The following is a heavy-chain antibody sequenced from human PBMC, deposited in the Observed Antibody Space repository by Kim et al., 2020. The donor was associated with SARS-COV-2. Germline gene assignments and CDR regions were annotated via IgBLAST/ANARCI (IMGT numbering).Heavy chain of an antibody. V-gene: IGHV3-53*01. Sequence: GGSLRLSCAASGVTVSRNYMSWVRQAPGKGLEWVSVIYSGGSTYYSDSVKGRFTISRDNSKNMLYLQRNSLRAEDTAVYYCARERGTVAGTAFDIWGQGTMVTVSS. CDR1: GVTVSRNY. D-gene: IGHD6-19*01. J-gene: IGHJ3*02. CDR2: IYSGGST. CDR3: ARERGTVAGTAFDI.